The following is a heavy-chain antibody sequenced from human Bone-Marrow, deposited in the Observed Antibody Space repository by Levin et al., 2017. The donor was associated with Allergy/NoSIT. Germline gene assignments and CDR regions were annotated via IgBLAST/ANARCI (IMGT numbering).Heavy chain of an antibody. CDR2: IGRTANVI. Sequence: GESLKISCEASGFTFTDYYMSWLRQIPGKGLQWVSYIGRTANVIYYADSVKGRFTISRDNSKNMLYLQMNSLRHDDTAVYYCAREIHGMSSRWLDYWGQGTLVTVSS. D-gene: IGHD6-13*01. J-gene: IGHJ4*02. CDR3: AREIHGMSSRWLDY. V-gene: IGHV3-11*04. CDR1: GFTFTDYY.